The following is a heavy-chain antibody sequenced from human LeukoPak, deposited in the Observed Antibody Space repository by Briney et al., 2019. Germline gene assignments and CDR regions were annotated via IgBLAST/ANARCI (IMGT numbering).Heavy chain of an antibody. CDR2: ISYDGRNE. D-gene: IGHD5-18*01. Sequence: GGSLRLSCSASGFNFSNHAMNWVRQAPGKGLEWVAVISYDGRNEYYADSMRGRFTVSRDNSKNTLYLQMNSVRAEDTAVYYCATDSPYSYADLWGRGTLVTVSS. V-gene: IGHV3-30*04. CDR3: ATDSPYSYADL. CDR1: GFNFSNHA. J-gene: IGHJ2*01.